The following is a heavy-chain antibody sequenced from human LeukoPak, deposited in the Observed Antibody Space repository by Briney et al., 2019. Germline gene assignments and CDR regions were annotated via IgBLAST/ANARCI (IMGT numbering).Heavy chain of an antibody. Sequence: GGSLRLSCAASGFTFSHVGFHWVRQAPGKGLEWVAVIWSDGTNKYYGDSVKGRFIIYRDDSHNTVYLQMNSLRVQDTAIYYCAKDAQRGFDYSNSLEYWGQGSLVTVSS. D-gene: IGHD4-11*01. CDR3: AKDAQRGFDYSNSLEY. J-gene: IGHJ1*01. CDR2: IWSDGTNK. CDR1: GFTFSHVG. V-gene: IGHV3-33*06.